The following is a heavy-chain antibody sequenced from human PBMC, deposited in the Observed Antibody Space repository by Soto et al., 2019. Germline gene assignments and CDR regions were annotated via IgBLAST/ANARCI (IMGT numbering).Heavy chain of an antibody. J-gene: IGHJ4*02. V-gene: IGHV1-69*08. CDR1: GGTFSSYT. CDR3: AREEYYYGSGSFFTG. CDR2: IIPILGIA. Sequence: QVQLVQSGAEVKKPGSSVKVSCKASGGTFSSYTISWVRQAPGQGLEWMGRIIPILGIANYAQKFQGRVTITADKATSTAYMELSSLRSEDKAVYYCAREEYYYGSGSFFTGWGQGTLVTVSS. D-gene: IGHD3-10*01.